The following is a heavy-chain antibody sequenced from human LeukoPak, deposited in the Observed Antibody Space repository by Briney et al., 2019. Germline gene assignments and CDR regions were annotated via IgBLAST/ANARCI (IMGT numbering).Heavy chain of an antibody. CDR3: ARTRELRFLEWSSPHFDY. D-gene: IGHD3-3*01. CDR2: INPNSGGT. Sequence: ASVKVSCKASGYTFTVYYMHWVRQAPGQGLEWMGWINPNSGGTNYAQKFQGRVTMTRDTSISTAYMELSRLRSDDTAVYYCARTRELRFLEWSSPHFDYWGQGTLVTVSS. CDR1: GYTFTVYY. V-gene: IGHV1-2*02. J-gene: IGHJ4*02.